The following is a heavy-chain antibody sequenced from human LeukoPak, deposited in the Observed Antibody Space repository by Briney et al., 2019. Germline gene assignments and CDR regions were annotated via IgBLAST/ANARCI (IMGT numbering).Heavy chain of an antibody. V-gene: IGHV3-9*01. D-gene: IGHD3-10*01. Sequence: PGGSLRLSCAASGFTFDDYAMHWVRQAPGKGLEWVSGISWNSGSIGYADSVKGRFTISRDNAKNSLYLQMNSLRAEDTAVYYCARDVILWDPWGQGTLVTVSS. CDR3: ARDVILWDP. J-gene: IGHJ5*02. CDR2: ISWNSGSI. CDR1: GFTFDDYA.